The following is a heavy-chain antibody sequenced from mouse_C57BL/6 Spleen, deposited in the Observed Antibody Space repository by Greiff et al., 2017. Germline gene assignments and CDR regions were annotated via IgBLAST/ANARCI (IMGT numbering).Heavy chain of an antibody. Sequence: QVQLQQSGAELVRPGASVKLSCTASGFNIKDDYMHWVKQRPGQGLEWIGDIYPGSGSTNYNEKFKSKATLTVDTSSSTAYMQLSSLTSEDSAVYYCAREITTVVAHWYFDVWGTGTTVTVSS. D-gene: IGHD1-1*01. CDR2: IYPGSGST. CDR1: GFNIKDDY. V-gene: IGHV1-55*01. J-gene: IGHJ1*03. CDR3: AREITTVVAHWYFDV.